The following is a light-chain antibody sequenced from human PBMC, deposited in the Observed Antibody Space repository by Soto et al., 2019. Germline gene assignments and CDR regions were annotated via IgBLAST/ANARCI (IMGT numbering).Light chain of an antibody. CDR3: QQYNSYPWT. J-gene: IGKJ1*01. V-gene: IGKV1-5*03. CDR1: QSISSW. CDR2: KAS. Sequence: DIQMTQSPSTLSASVVGRFTSTFRASQSISSWLAWYQQKPGKAPKLLIYKASSLESGVPSRFSGSGSGTEFTLTISSLQPDDFATYYCQQYNSYPWTFGQGTKVDIK.